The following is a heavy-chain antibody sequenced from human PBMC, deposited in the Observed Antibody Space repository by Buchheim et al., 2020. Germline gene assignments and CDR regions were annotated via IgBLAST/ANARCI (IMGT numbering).Heavy chain of an antibody. V-gene: IGHV3-33*01. CDR2: IWFDGSNK. CDR3: VRHAAISSSFKS. CDR1: GFTFSNFG. D-gene: IGHD6-6*01. Sequence: QVQLVESGGGVVQPGRSLRLSCVASGFTFSNFGMHWVRQAPGKGLEWVAVIWFDGSNKNYADSVKGRFNISRDNSKNTLFLQMNYLRAEDTALYYCVRHAAISSSFKSWGQGTL. J-gene: IGHJ5*02.